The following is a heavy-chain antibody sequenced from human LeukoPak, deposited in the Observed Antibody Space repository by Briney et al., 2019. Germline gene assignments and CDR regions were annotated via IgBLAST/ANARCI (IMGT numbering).Heavy chain of an antibody. CDR2: ISSSSSYI. V-gene: IGHV3-21*01. D-gene: IGHD1-26*01. CDR1: GFTFSSYS. Sequence: GGSLRLSCAASGFTFSSYSMNWVRQAPGKGLEWVSSISSSSSYIYYADSVKGRFTISRDSAKNSLYLQMNSLRAEDTAVYYCARILGGDEGADYWGQGTLVTVSS. CDR3: ARILGGDEGADY. J-gene: IGHJ4*02.